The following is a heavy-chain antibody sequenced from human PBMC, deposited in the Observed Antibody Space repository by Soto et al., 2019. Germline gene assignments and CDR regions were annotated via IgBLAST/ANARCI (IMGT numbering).Heavy chain of an antibody. J-gene: IGHJ6*02. Sequence: PSETLSLTCTVSGGSISNGGYYWSWIRQHPGKGLEWIGYIYYGGSTYYNPSLKSRVTISVDTSKNQFSLKLSSVTAADTAVYYCARVLFSGSYGMDVWGQGTTVTVSS. CDR3: ARVLFSGSYGMDV. CDR2: IYYGGST. CDR1: GGSISNGGYY. V-gene: IGHV4-31*03. D-gene: IGHD1-26*01.